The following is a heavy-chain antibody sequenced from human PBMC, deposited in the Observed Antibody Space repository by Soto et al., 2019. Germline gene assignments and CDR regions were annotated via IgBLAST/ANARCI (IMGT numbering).Heavy chain of an antibody. V-gene: IGHV4-59*08. D-gene: IGHD2-8*02. CDR1: GGSISSYY. CDR3: ARRWGCAIDY. Sequence: QVQLQESGPGLVKPSETLSLTCTVSGGSISSYYWSWIRQPPGKGLEWIGYIYYSGSTNYNPSLKSRVTISVDTSKNQFSLKLSSVTAADTAVYYCARRWGCAIDYWGQGTLVTVSS. CDR2: IYYSGST. J-gene: IGHJ4*02.